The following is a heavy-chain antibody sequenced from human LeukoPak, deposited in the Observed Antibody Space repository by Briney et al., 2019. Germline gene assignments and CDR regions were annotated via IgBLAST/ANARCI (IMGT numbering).Heavy chain of an antibody. CDR3: ASPDYGDSFFDY. J-gene: IGHJ4*02. D-gene: IGHD4-17*01. CDR1: GFTFSSYS. Sequence: GGSLRLSCAASGFTFSSYSMNWVRQAPGKGLEWVSSISSSSSYIYYADSVKGRFTISRDNAKNSLYLQMNSLRAEDTAVYYCASPDYGDSFFDYWGRGTLVTVSS. V-gene: IGHV3-21*01. CDR2: ISSSSSYI.